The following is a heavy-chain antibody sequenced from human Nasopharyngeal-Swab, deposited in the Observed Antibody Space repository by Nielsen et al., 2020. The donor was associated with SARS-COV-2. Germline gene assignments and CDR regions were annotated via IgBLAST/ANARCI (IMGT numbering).Heavy chain of an antibody. CDR3: ARDYTRFDY. CDR1: CSSSW. CDR2: IKEDGSEK. Sequence: CSSSWISWVRQAPGKGLEWVAYIKEDGSEKYFVDSVKGRFTISRDNAKNSLYLQMNSLRAEDTAVYYCARDYTRFDYWGQGTLVTVSS. D-gene: IGHD3-16*01. V-gene: IGHV3-7*05. J-gene: IGHJ4*02.